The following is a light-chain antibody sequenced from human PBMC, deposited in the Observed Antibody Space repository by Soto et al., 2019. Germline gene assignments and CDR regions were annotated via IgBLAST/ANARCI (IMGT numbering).Light chain of an antibody. CDR2: DAS. CDR1: QSISSW. CDR3: QQYNSYWT. Sequence: EIQMTHSPSTLSASVGDRVTITCRASQSISSWLAWYQQKPGKAPKLLIYDASSLESGVPSRFSGSGSGTEFTLTISSLQPDDFATYYCQQYNSYWTFGQGTKVEIK. J-gene: IGKJ1*01. V-gene: IGKV1-5*01.